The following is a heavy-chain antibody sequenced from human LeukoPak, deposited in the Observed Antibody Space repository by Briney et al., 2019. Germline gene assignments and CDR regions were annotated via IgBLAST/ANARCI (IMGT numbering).Heavy chain of an antibody. D-gene: IGHD3-22*01. CDR1: GFTFSSYA. CDR2: INGSGGST. V-gene: IGHV3-23*01. CDR3: AKKVEKSSGYYYGY. J-gene: IGHJ4*02. Sequence: GGSLRLSCAASGFTFSSYAMSGVRQAPGKGLGWVSAINGSGGSTYYADSVKGRFTLYRDKSMNTLYLQMNSLRAEDTAVYYCAKKVEKSSGYYYGYWGQGTLVTVSS.